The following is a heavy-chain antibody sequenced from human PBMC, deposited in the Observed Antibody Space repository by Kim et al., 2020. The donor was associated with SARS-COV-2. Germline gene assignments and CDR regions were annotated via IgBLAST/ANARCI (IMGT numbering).Heavy chain of an antibody. Sequence: ASVKVSCRTSGYTFTDYFVHWVRQAPGQGLEWLGWINPKNGDRNYAQKFQGRVTMTTDTRSNTANIQMTSLSSDDTAIYYCARGFNVDTYNDVLTGDYWGQGTLVTVSS. J-gene: IGHJ4*02. V-gene: IGHV1-2*02. CDR1: GYTFTDYF. CDR3: ARGFNVDTYNDVLTGDY. CDR2: INPKNGDR. D-gene: IGHD3-9*01.